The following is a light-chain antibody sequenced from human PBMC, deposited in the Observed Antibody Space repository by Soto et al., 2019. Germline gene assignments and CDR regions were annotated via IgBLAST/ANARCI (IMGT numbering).Light chain of an antibody. CDR1: QSVNSD. V-gene: IGKV3-20*01. Sequence: EIVMTQSPATVPASPGERVTLSCRASQSVNSDLAWYQQTPGQAPRLLIYGASSRATGIPDRFSGSGSGTDFTLTISRLEPEDFAVYYCQQYGSSRTFGQGTKVDI. J-gene: IGKJ1*01. CDR3: QQYGSSRT. CDR2: GAS.